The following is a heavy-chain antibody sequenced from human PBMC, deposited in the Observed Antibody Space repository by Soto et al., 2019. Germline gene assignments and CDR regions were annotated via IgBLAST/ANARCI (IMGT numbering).Heavy chain of an antibody. J-gene: IGHJ3*02. Sequence: QVQLQQWGAGLLKPSETLSLTCAVYGGFVSSGSYYWSWIRQPPGKGLEWIGEMSHSGGTHFNPSLNSRVTISVDTSKNQFSLKMSPVTAADTALYYCARVERGTATTVVDAFDIWGPGTMVTVSS. CDR3: ARVERGTATTVVDAFDI. CDR2: MSHSGGT. CDR1: GGFVSSGSYY. D-gene: IGHD1-1*01. V-gene: IGHV4-34*01.